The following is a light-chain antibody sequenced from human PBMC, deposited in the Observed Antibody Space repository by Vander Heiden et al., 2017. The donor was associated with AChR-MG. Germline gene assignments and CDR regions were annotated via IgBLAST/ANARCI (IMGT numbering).Light chain of an antibody. J-gene: IGKJ5*01. CDR3: QQRSNWPLT. CDR2: DAS. CDR1: QSVSSY. V-gene: IGKV3-11*01. Sequence: IVSTPSPATLSLSPGERAPLSCRASQSVSSYVAWYQQKPGQAPRLLIYDASNRATGIPARFSGSESGTDFTLTISSLEPEVFAVYYCQQRSNWPLTFGHGTRLEIK.